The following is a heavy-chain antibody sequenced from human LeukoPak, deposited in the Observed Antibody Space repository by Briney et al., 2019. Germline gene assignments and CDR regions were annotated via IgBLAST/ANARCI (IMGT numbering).Heavy chain of an antibody. J-gene: IGHJ4*02. D-gene: IGHD3-10*01. CDR1: GFTFSSYG. CDR3: ARATMVRGVPLFDY. CDR2: IWYDGSNK. Sequence: GRSLRLSCAASGFTFSSYGMHWVRQAPGKGLEWVAVIWYDGSNKYYADSVKGRFTISRDNSKNTLYLQMGSLRAEDMAVYYCARATMVRGVPLFDYWGQGTLVTVSS. V-gene: IGHV3-33*01.